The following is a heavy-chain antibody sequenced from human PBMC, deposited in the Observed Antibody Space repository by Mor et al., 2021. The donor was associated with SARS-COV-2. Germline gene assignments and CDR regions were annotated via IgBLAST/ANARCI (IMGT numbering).Heavy chain of an antibody. CDR2: IGLRWGTV. Sequence: IGLRWGTVYNADSVKGRFTISRDNAKNSLYLQMNSLRAEDTAIYYCARAGYSSLRAFDIWGQGTM. D-gene: IGHD5-18*01. J-gene: IGHJ3*02. CDR3: ARAGYSSLRAFDI. V-gene: IGHV3-48*03.